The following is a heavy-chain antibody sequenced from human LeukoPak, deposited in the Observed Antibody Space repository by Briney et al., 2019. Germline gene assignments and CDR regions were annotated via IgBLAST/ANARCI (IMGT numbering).Heavy chain of an antibody. CDR1: GFTFSSYS. Sequence: GGSLRLSCAASGFTFSSYSMNWVRQAPGKGLEWVSSISSSSSYIYYADSVKGRFTISRDNAKNSLYLQVNSLRAEDTAVYYCARESTDYEFDYWGQGTLVTVSS. V-gene: IGHV3-21*01. D-gene: IGHD4-17*01. CDR2: ISSSSSYI. CDR3: ARESTDYEFDY. J-gene: IGHJ4*02.